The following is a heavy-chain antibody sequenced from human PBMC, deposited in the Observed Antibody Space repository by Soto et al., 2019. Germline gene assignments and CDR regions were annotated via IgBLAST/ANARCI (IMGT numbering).Heavy chain of an antibody. CDR3: AREWAPYYYDSSGYYYSFDY. Sequence: PGGSRRLSGAASGFTVSSNYMSWVRQAPGKGLELVVVIYNGGSTYYAASVKGRFTISRDNSKNTLYLQMNSLRAEDTAVYYCAREWAPYYYDSSGYYYSFDYWGQGPLVTVSS. CDR2: IYNGGST. D-gene: IGHD3-22*01. V-gene: IGHV3-66*01. CDR1: GFTVSSNY. J-gene: IGHJ4*02.